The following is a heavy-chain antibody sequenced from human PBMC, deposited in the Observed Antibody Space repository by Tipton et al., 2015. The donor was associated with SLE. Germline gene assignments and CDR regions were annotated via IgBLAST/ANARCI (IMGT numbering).Heavy chain of an antibody. CDR3: ARPKALVGATGSASAPTLFPLVS. D-gene: IGHD1-26*01. CDR2: IYTSGST. Sequence: TLSLTCTVSGGSISSYYWSWIRQPPGKGLEWIGYIYTSGSTNYNPSLKSRGTISVDTSKNQFSLKLSSVTAADTAVYYCARPKALVGATGSASAPTLFPLVSW. J-gene: IGHJ5*01. V-gene: IGHV4-4*08. CDR1: GGSISSYY.